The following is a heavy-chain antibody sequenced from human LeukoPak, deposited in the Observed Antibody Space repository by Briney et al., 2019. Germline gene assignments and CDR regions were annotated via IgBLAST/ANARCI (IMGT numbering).Heavy chain of an antibody. Sequence: PSETLSLTCTVSGGSISSSSYYWGWIRQPPGKGLEWIGSIYYSGSTYYNPSLKSRVTISVDTSKNQFSLKLSSVTAADTAVYYCARHGNEQQLGYYYYYMDVWGKGTTVTISS. CDR1: GGSISSSSYY. V-gene: IGHV4-39*01. CDR2: IYYSGST. CDR3: ARHGNEQQLGYYYYYMDV. J-gene: IGHJ6*03. D-gene: IGHD6-13*01.